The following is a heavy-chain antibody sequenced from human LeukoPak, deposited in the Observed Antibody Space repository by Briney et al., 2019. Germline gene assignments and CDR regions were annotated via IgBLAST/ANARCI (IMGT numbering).Heavy chain of an antibody. CDR1: GFTVSSNY. D-gene: IGHD5-12*01. Sequence: GGSLRLSCAASGFTVSSNYMSWVRQAPGRGLEWVSVIYSGGSTYYADSVKGRFTISRDNSKNTLYLQMNSLRAEDTAVYYCARDLGLGAFDIWGQGTMVTVSS. CDR3: ARDLGLGAFDI. CDR2: IYSGGST. V-gene: IGHV3-53*01. J-gene: IGHJ3*02.